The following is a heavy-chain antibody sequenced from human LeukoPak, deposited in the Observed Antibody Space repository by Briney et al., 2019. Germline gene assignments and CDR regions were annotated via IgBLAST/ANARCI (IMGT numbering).Heavy chain of an antibody. CDR3: ASPSGTLDPFLVFDY. V-gene: IGHV3-23*01. CDR2: ISGSGGTA. CDR1: GFTFSIYA. D-gene: IGHD2/OR15-2a*01. Sequence: PGGSLRLSCAASGFTFSIYAMSWVRQAPGKGLEWVSAISGSGGTAYYADSVKGRFTISRDNSKNTLYLQMNSLRAEDTAVYYCASPSGTLDPFLVFDYWGQGTLVTVSS. J-gene: IGHJ4*02.